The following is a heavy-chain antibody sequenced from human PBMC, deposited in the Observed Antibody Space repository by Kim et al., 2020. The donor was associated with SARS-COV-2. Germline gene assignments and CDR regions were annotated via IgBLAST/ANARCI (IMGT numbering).Heavy chain of an antibody. CDR1: GGSFSGYY. CDR3: ARGRRSFGVVMTRWFDP. J-gene: IGHJ5*02. CDR2: INHSGST. Sequence: SETLSLTCAVYGGSFSGYYWSWIRQPPGKGLEWIGEINHSGSTNYNPSLKSRVTISVDTSKNQFSLKLSSVTAADTAVYYCARGRRSFGVVMTRWFDPWGQGTLVTVSS. D-gene: IGHD3-3*01. V-gene: IGHV4-34*01.